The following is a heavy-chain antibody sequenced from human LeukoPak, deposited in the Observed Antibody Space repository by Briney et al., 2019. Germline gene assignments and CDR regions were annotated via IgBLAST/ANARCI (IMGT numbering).Heavy chain of an antibody. J-gene: IGHJ5*02. V-gene: IGHV3-74*01. CDR2: INTDGSST. CDR3: AKDWHGKGYSNYVDWFDP. D-gene: IGHD4-11*01. CDR1: GFTFSSYW. Sequence: GSLRLSCAASGFTFSSYWMHWVRQAPGKGLVWVSRINTDGSSTTYADSVKGRFTISRDNAKNTLYLQMNSLRAEDTAVYYCAKDWHGKGYSNYVDWFDPWGQGTLVTVSS.